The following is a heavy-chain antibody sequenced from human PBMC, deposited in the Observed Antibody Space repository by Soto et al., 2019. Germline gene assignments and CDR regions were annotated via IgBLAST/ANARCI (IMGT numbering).Heavy chain of an antibody. D-gene: IGHD7-27*01. CDR2: IIPIFGTA. Sequence: QVQLVQSGAEVKKPGSSVKVSCKASGGTFSSYAIGWVRQAPGQGLEWMGGIIPIFGTANYAQKFQGRVTITADESTSTAYMELSSLRSEDTAVYYCARKLGILEVGANTFDIWGQGTMVTVSS. J-gene: IGHJ3*02. CDR1: GGTFSSYA. CDR3: ARKLGILEVGANTFDI. V-gene: IGHV1-69*01.